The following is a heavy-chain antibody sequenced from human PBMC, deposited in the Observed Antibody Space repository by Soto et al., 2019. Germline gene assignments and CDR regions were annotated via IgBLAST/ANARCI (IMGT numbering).Heavy chain of an antibody. CDR3: AGGDIVVVVAAEGFDY. Sequence: PSETLSLTCTVSGGSISSSSYYWGWIRQPPGKGLEWIGSIYYSGSTYYNPSLKSRVTISVDTSKNQFSLKLSSVTAADTAVYYCAGGDIVVVVAAEGFDYWGQGTLVTVSS. J-gene: IGHJ4*02. CDR2: IYYSGST. D-gene: IGHD2-15*01. V-gene: IGHV4-39*01. CDR1: GGSISSSSYY.